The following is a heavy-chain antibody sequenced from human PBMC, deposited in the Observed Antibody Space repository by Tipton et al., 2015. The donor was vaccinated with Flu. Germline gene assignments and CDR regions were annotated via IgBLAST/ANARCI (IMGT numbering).Heavy chain of an antibody. Sequence: QLVQSGAEVKKPGSSVKVSCKASGGTFSSYAISWVRQAPGQGLEWMGGIIPIFGTANYAQKFQGRVTITADESTSTAYMVLSSLRSEDTAVYYCARGAIVVVPAAIPDDAFDIWGQGTMVTVSS. V-gene: IGHV1-69*01. J-gene: IGHJ3*02. CDR1: GGTFSSYA. CDR2: IIPIFGTA. D-gene: IGHD2-2*01. CDR3: ARGAIVVVPAAIPDDAFDI.